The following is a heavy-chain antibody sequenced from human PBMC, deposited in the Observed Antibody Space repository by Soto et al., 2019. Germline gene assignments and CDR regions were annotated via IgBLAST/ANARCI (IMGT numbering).Heavy chain of an antibody. CDR1: GFIFDDYA. D-gene: IGHD3-3*01. CDR3: ARDRDYSFWSGNYDR. CDR2: ISWNSGSI. V-gene: IGHV3-9*01. J-gene: IGHJ5*02. Sequence: EVQLVESGGGLVQPGRSLRLSCAASGFIFDDYAMHWVRQAPGEGLEWVSGISWNSGSIGYADSVKGRFTISRDNAKNSLYLQMNSLRPEDTALYYCARDRDYSFWSGNYDRWGQGTLVTVSS.